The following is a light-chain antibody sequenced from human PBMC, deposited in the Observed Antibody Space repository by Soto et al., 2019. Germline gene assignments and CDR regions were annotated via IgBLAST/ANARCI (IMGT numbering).Light chain of an antibody. V-gene: IGKV3-20*01. Sequence: EIELTQSPGTLSLTPGERATLSCRASQSVTSNSLAWYQQIPGQAPRLLMYSASIRATGVPDRFSGSGSGTDFTLTISRLEPEDFALFYCQQYGDSPWTFGQGTKVEIK. CDR3: QQYGDSPWT. CDR1: QSVTSNS. J-gene: IGKJ1*01. CDR2: SAS.